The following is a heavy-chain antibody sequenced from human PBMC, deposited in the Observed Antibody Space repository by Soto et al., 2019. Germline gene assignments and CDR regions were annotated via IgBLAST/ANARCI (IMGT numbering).Heavy chain of an antibody. CDR1: GFLVNSAY. D-gene: IGHD3-16*01. V-gene: IGHV3-53*01. CDR2: INSDGST. CDR3: ARSGFSFAWGY. J-gene: IGHJ4*02. Sequence: EVQLVESGGGLIPPGGSLRLSCAASGFLVNSAYMTWVRQAPGKGLEWLSMINSDGSTLYAESVKGRFTISRDNSKNRLDLQMNSLRAEETAMYYWARSGFSFAWGYWGQGTLVIVAS.